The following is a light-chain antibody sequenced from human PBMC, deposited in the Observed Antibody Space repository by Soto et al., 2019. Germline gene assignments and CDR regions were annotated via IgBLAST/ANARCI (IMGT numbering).Light chain of an antibody. CDR1: SGSIASNY. J-gene: IGLJ2*01. Sequence: NFMLTQPLSVSESPGKTVTISCTRSSGSIASNYVQWYQQRPGSAPTTVIYEDNQRPSGVPDRFSVSIDSSSNSASLTISGLKTEEEADYYCQSYDSSHVVFGGGTKVTVL. V-gene: IGLV6-57*04. CDR2: EDN. CDR3: QSYDSSHVV.